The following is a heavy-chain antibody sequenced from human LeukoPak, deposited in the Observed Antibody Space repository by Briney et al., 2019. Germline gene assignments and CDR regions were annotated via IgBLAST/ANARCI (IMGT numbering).Heavy chain of an antibody. Sequence: GGSLRLSCAAYGFTFSLYGMNWVRQAPGKGLEWVSYISSSSSTIYYADSVKGRFTISRDNAKNSLYLQMNSLRAEDTAVYYCARVAAADDRAFDIWGQGTMVTVSS. J-gene: IGHJ3*02. CDR1: GFTFSLYG. D-gene: IGHD6-13*01. CDR3: ARVAAADDRAFDI. V-gene: IGHV3-48*01. CDR2: ISSSSSTI.